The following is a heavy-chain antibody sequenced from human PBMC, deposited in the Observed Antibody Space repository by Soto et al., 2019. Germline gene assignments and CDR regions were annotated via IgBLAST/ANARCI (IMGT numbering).Heavy chain of an antibody. Sequence: PGGSLRLSCAASGFTFSSYSMNWVRQAPGKGLEWVSSISSSSRYIYYADSVKGRFTISRDNAKNSLYLQMNSLRAEDTAVYYCARSGIYDSSGYLDYWGQGTLVTVSS. V-gene: IGHV3-21*01. D-gene: IGHD3-22*01. CDR1: GFTFSSYS. CDR2: ISSSSRYI. CDR3: ARSGIYDSSGYLDY. J-gene: IGHJ4*02.